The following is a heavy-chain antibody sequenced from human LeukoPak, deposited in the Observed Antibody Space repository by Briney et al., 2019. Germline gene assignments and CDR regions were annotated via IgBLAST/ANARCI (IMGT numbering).Heavy chain of an antibody. J-gene: IGHJ3*02. D-gene: IGHD3-22*01. Sequence: PGGSLRLSCAASGFTVSSNYMSWVRQAPGKGLEWVSIIYSGGSTYYADSVKGRFTISRDNSKNTLYLQMNSLRAEDTAVYYCARNYDSSAPDAFDIWGQGTMVTVSS. CDR3: ARNYDSSAPDAFDI. V-gene: IGHV3-66*01. CDR2: IYSGGST. CDR1: GFTVSSNY.